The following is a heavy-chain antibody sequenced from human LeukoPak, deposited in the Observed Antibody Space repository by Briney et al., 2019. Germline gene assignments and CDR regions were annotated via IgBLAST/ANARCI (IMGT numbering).Heavy chain of an antibody. CDR1: GYSFTSYW. D-gene: IGHD3-10*01. J-gene: IGHJ4*02. CDR2: IYPGDSDT. V-gene: IGHV5-51*01. CDR3: ARPPFVGGSGSYFDY. Sequence: GESLKISCKGSGYSFTSYWTGWVRQMPGKGLEWMGIIYPGDSDTRYSPSFQGQVTISADKSISTAYLQWSSLKASDTAMYYCARPPFVGGSGSYFDYWGQGTLATVSS.